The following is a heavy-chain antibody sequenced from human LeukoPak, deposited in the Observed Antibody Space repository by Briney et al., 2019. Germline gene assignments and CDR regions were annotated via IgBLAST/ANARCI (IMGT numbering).Heavy chain of an antibody. Sequence: SETLSLTCAVYGGSFSGCYWSWIRQPPGKGLEWIGEINHSGSTNYNPSLKSRVTISVDTSKNQFSLKLSSVTAADTAVYYCARGRSLNLYDYWGQGTLVTVSS. CDR1: GGSFSGCY. J-gene: IGHJ4*02. D-gene: IGHD3-16*01. CDR3: ARGRSLNLYDY. CDR2: INHSGST. V-gene: IGHV4-34*01.